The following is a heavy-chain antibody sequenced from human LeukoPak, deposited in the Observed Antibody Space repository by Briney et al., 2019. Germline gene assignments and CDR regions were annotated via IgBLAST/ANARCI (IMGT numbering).Heavy chain of an antibody. J-gene: IGHJ4*02. D-gene: IGHD2-2*01. CDR3: ARGLRYQLLLAPFDY. V-gene: IGHV4-34*01. CDR2: INHSGST. CDR1: GGSFSGYY. Sequence: PSETLSLTCAVYGGSFSGYYWSWIRQPPGKGLEWIGEINHSGSTNYNPSLKSRVTISVDTSKNQFSLKLSSVTAADTAVYYCARGLRYQLLLAPFDYWGQGTLVTVSS.